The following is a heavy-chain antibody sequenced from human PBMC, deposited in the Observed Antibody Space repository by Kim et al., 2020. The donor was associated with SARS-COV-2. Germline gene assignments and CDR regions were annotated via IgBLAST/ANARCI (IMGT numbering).Heavy chain of an antibody. CDR1: GFTFSIYA. V-gene: IGHV3-23*01. Sequence: GGSLRLSCAASGFTFSIYAMSWVRQAPGKGLEWVSSLSAAGGSTYYADSVKGRFTNSRDNSNNTLFLQLNSLRAEDTAVYYCAKGPSPYRIWGEMDVWGQGTTVTVSS. D-gene: IGHD2-21*01. J-gene: IGHJ6*02. CDR2: LSAAGGST. CDR3: AKGPSPYRIWGEMDV.